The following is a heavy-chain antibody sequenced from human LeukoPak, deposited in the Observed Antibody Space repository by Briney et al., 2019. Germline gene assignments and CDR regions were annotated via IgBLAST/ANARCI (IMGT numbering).Heavy chain of an antibody. CDR1: GFTVSDNY. Sequence: PGGSLRLSCAASGFTVSDNYMTWVRQAPGKGLEWVSLIYAAGGTYFADSVRGRFTISRDNSKNTVYLQMNNLGVDDTAVYYCGSSNRLTGYYFLIFWGQGTVVTVSS. CDR3: GSSNRLTGYYFLIF. D-gene: IGHD3-9*01. CDR2: IYAAGGT. V-gene: IGHV3-66*01. J-gene: IGHJ4*02.